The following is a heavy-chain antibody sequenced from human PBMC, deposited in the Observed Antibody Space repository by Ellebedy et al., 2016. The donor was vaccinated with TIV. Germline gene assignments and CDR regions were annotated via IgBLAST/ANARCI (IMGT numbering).Heavy chain of an antibody. CDR2: IFHSGNT. V-gene: IGHV4-30-2*06. D-gene: IGHD7-27*01. CDR1: GDSISSGAHP. CDR3: ARCNWDNGSAFDI. Sequence: SETLSLTXAVSGDSISSGAHPWTWIRQSPGKGLEWIGYIFHSGNTNYNPSLKSRVTRSIDRSKRQFSLTLTSVTAADTAVYYCARCNWDNGSAFDIWGQGTTVIVSS. J-gene: IGHJ3*02.